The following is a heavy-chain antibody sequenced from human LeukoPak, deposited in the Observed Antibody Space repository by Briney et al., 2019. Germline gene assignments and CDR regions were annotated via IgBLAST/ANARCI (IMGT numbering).Heavy chain of an antibody. CDR3: ARDYRNYGLDY. Sequence: GGSLRLSCAASGFTFSSYWMHWVRQAPGKGLVWVSHISPDGSTTSYADSVKGRFTISRDNAKNTLYLQMDSLRAEDTAVYYCARDYRNYGLDYCGQGTLVTVSS. CDR1: GFTFSSYW. D-gene: IGHD4-17*01. V-gene: IGHV3-74*01. CDR2: ISPDGSTT. J-gene: IGHJ4*02.